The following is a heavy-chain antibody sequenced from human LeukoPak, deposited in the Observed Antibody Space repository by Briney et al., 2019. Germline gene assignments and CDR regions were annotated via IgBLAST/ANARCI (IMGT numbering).Heavy chain of an antibody. CDR3: ARDTTAGYFDL. J-gene: IGHJ4*02. D-gene: IGHD1-1*01. CDR2: IKEDGTRD. CDR1: GFTFNTYW. V-gene: IGHV3-7*01. Sequence: GGSLRRSCAASGFTFNTYWMRWVRQAPGKGLEWLANIKEDGTRDYYVESVKGRFTISKDNAKTSLYLQVNSLRAEDTAVYYCARDTTAGYFDLWGQGTLVTVSS.